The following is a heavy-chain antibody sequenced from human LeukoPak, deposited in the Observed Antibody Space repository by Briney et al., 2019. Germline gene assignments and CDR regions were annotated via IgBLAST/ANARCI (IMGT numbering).Heavy chain of an antibody. CDR2: IIPIFGTA. J-gene: IGHJ6*02. Sequence: SVKVSCKASGYTFTSYGISWVRQAPGQGLEWMGGIIPIFGTANYAQKFQGRVTITADESTSTAYMELSSLRSEDTAVYYCAREPSIAAAGSSGYGMDVWGQGTTVTVSS. CDR3: AREPSIAAAGSSGYGMDV. V-gene: IGHV1-69*13. D-gene: IGHD6-13*01. CDR1: GYTFTSYG.